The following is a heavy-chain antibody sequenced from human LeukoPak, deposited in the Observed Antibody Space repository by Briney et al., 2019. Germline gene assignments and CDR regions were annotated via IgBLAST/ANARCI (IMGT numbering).Heavy chain of an antibody. CDR3: AKGGSSSWGEDFMDV. V-gene: IGHV3-23*01. J-gene: IGHJ6*03. CDR1: GFTFSNYA. D-gene: IGHD6-13*01. CDR2: FSGSNN. Sequence: GGSLRLSCAASGFTFSNYAVSWVRQAPGKGLEWVSTFSGSNNYYAASVKGRFTISRDNSKNTLHLQMNSLRVEDTAVYYCAKGGSSSWGEDFMDVWGKGTTVTVSS.